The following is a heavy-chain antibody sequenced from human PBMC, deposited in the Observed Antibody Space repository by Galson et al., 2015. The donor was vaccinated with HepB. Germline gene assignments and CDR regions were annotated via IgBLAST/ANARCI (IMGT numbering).Heavy chain of an antibody. CDR2: TYYRSKWYN. CDR3: ARDGKYYYDSSGYYYYYYGMDV. J-gene: IGHJ6*02. V-gene: IGHV6-1*01. Sequence: CAISGDSVSSNSAAWNWIRQSPSRGLEWLGRTYYRSKWYNDYAGSVKSRITINPDTSKNQFSLQLNSVTTEDTAVYYCARDGKYYYDSSGYYYYYYGMDVWGRGTTVTVSS. CDR1: GDSVSSNSAA. D-gene: IGHD3-22*01.